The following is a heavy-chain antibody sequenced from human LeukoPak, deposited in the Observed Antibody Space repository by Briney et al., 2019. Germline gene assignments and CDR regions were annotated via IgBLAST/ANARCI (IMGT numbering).Heavy chain of an antibody. V-gene: IGHV4-34*01. CDR2: INHSGST. CDR1: GGSFSGYY. CDR3: ARGPHSYGYGVLYYGMDV. D-gene: IGHD5-18*01. J-gene: IGHJ6*02. Sequence: SETLSLTRAVYGGSFSGYYWSWIRQPPGKGLEWIGEINHSGSTNYNPSLKSRVTISVDTSKNQFSLKLSSVTAADTAVYYCARGPHSYGYGVLYYGMDVWGQGTTVTVSS.